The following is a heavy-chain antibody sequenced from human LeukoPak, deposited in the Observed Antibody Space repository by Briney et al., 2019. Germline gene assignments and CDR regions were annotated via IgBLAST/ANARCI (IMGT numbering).Heavy chain of an antibody. CDR2: IIPIFGTA. CDR3: ARDLPGERAGTFDY. D-gene: IGHD2-21*01. Sequence: ASVKVSCKASGGTFSSYAISWVRQAPGQGLEWMGGIIPIFGTANYAQKFQGRVTITTDEPTSTAYMELSSLRSEDTAVYYCARDLPGERAGTFDYWGQGTLVTVSS. V-gene: IGHV1-69*05. J-gene: IGHJ4*02. CDR1: GGTFSSYA.